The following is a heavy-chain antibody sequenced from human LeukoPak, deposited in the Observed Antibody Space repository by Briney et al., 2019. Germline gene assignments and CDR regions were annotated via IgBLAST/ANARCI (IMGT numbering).Heavy chain of an antibody. CDR1: GYTSTSYG. CDR3: ARVLGIQLWGSSDY. D-gene: IGHD5-18*01. J-gene: IGHJ4*02. V-gene: IGHV1-18*01. CDR2: ISAYNGNT. Sequence: ASVKVSCKASGYTSTSYGITWVRQAPGQGLEWMGWISAYNGNTNYAQKFQDRVTMTTDTSTSTAYMELRSLRSDDTAMYYCARVLGIQLWGSSDYWGQGTLVTVSS.